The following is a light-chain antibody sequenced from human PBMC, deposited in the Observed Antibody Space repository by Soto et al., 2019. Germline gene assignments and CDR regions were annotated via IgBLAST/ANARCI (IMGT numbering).Light chain of an antibody. J-gene: IGKJ4*01. V-gene: IGKV2-24*01. CDR1: QSLVHRSGDTY. CDR2: NIS. CDR3: MQATQFPPT. Sequence: DIVMTQTPLSSPVTLGQPASISCRSSQSLVHRSGDTYLSWLQQRPGQPPRLLIYNISNRFSGVPDRFSGSGAGTDFTLKISRVETEDVGIYYCMQATQFPPTFGGGTKVEIK.